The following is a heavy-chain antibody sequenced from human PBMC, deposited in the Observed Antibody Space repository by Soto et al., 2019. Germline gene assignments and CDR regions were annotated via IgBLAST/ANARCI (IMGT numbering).Heavy chain of an antibody. CDR2: IYHSGST. J-gene: IGHJ4*02. Sequence: KPSETLSLTCAVSGGSISSGGYSWSWIRQPPGKGLEWIGYIYHSGSTYYNPSLKSRVTISVDRSKNQFSLKLSSVTAADTAVYYCARAEYSSGYDYWGQGTLVTVSS. V-gene: IGHV4-30-2*01. CDR3: ARAEYSSGYDY. CDR1: GGSISSGGYS. D-gene: IGHD6-19*01.